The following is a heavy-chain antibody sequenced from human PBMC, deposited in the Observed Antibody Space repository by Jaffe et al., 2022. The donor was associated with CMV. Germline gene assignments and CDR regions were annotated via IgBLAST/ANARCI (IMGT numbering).Heavy chain of an antibody. CDR2: IYYSGST. D-gene: IGHD3-10*01. CDR3: ARTRGGSAYFQH. Sequence: QLQLQESGPGLVKPSETLSLTCTVSGGSISSSSYYWGWIRQPPGKGLEWIGSIYYSGSTYYNPSLKSRVTISVDTSKNQFSLKLSSVTAADTAVYYCARTRGGSAYFQHWGQGTLVTVSS. V-gene: IGHV4-39*01. J-gene: IGHJ1*01. CDR1: GGSISSSSYY.